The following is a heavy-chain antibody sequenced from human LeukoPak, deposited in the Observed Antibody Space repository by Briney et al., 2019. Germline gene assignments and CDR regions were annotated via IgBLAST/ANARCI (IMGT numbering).Heavy chain of an antibody. CDR3: ARDYCSGGSCYLGAFDI. CDR1: GYTFTGYY. Sequence: ASVKVSCKASGYTFTGYYMHWVRQAPGQGLVWMAWINPNSGGTNYAQKFQGRVTMTRDTSISTAYVELRRLRCDDTAVYYCARDYCSGGSCYLGAFDIWGQGTMVTVSS. J-gene: IGHJ3*02. D-gene: IGHD2-15*01. V-gene: IGHV1-2*02. CDR2: INPNSGGT.